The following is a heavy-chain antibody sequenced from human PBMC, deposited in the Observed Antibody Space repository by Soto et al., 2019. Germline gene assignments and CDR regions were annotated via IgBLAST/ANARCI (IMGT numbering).Heavy chain of an antibody. CDR1: GAALNSGNYY. CDR3: ARLRIATNNYKWFDP. V-gene: IGHV4-31*03. J-gene: IGHJ5*02. CDR2: IYVTGAV. Sequence: SEPLSLTCSVSGAALNSGNYYWSWIRQVPGKGLEWIGHIYVTGAVDYNPSLRDRITISQDTSERQFSLNLRLVTAADTAVYYCARLRIATNNYKWFDPWGQGTLVTVSS. D-gene: IGHD2-21*01.